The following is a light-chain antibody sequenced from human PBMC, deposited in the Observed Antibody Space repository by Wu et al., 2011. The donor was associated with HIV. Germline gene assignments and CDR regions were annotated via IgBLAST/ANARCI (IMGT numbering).Light chain of an antibody. Sequence: EIVLTQSPGTLSLSPGERVTLSCRASQSVHSDYLAWYQQKPGQAPRLLIYGASSRAAGIPDRFSGSGSGTDFTLTISRLEPEDFAVYYCQQYGSXPYTFGQGDQAGDQT. CDR3: QQYGSXPYT. J-gene: IGKJ2*01. CDR2: GAS. CDR1: QSVHSDY. V-gene: IGKV3-20*01.